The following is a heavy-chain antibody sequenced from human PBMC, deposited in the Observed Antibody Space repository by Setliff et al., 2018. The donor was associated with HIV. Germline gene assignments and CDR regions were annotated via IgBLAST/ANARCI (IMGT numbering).Heavy chain of an antibody. V-gene: IGHV4-4*09. J-gene: IGHJ5*02. CDR3: ARQTYYYDNSGHNWFDP. Sequence: ASETLSLTCTVSGGSISSYYWSWIRQPPGKGLEWIGYINTSGTTNYNPSLKSRVTISVDTSKNQFSLKLSSVTAADTAVYFCARQTYYYDNSGHNWFDPWG. CDR2: INTSGTT. CDR1: GGSISSYY. D-gene: IGHD3-22*01.